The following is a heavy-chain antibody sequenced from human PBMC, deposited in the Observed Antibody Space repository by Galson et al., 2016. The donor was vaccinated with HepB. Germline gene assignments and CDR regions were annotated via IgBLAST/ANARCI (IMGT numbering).Heavy chain of an antibody. J-gene: IGHJ4*02. CDR1: GFIVSSNY. D-gene: IGHD2-21*01. Sequence: SLRLSCAASGFIVSSNYMNWVRQAPGNGLEWVSVLYASGKTYYADSVEGRFTISRDNSKNILFLQMNSLSAEDTAVYYCTRGWIREYSSGNGGGNGGDHWGQGTLVTVSS. CDR3: TRGWIREYSSGNGGGNGGDH. V-gene: IGHV3-53*01. CDR2: LYASGKT.